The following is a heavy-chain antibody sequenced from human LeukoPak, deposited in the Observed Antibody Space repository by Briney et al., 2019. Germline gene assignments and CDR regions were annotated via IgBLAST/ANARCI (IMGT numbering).Heavy chain of an antibody. CDR1: GETLTNDA. J-gene: IGHJ4*02. Sequence: VASVKVSCKASGETLTNDALNWVRQAPGQGLEWMVWINTNTGNPTYAQGFTGRFVFSLDTSVNTAYLQISSLKAEDTAIYYCARVQGYCSTTSCYPHYWGQGTLVTVSS. V-gene: IGHV7-4-1*02. D-gene: IGHD2-2*01. CDR2: INTNTGNP. CDR3: ARVQGYCSTTSCYPHY.